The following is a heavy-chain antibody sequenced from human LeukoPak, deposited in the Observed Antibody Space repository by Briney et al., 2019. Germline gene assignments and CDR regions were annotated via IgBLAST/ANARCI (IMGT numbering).Heavy chain of an antibody. CDR3: ARAGVWDYYDSSGYHNGAFDI. D-gene: IGHD3-22*01. Sequence: ASVKVSCKASGYTFTGYYMHWVRQAPGQGLEWMGRINPNSGGTTYGQKFQDRVTMARDTSISTAYMELSRLKSDDTAVHYCARAGVWDYYDSSGYHNGAFDIWGQGTMVTVSS. CDR2: INPNSGGT. CDR1: GYTFTGYY. V-gene: IGHV1-2*06. J-gene: IGHJ3*02.